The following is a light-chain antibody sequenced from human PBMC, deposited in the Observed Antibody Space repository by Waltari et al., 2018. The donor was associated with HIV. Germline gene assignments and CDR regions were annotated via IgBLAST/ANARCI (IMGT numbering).Light chain of an antibody. CDR3: QQLNSYPRRLT. V-gene: IGKV1-9*01. J-gene: IGKJ4*01. CDR1: QGINNY. Sequence: DTQLTQSPSFLSASVGDRVTITCRASQGINNYLAWYQQKPGKAPRLLIYAASTLQSGVPSRFSGSGSGTEFSLTISSLQPEDFATYYCQQLNSYPRRLTFGGGTKVEVK. CDR2: AAS.